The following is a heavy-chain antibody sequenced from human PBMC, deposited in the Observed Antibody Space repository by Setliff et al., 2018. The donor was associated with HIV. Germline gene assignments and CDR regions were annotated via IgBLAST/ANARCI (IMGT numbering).Heavy chain of an antibody. CDR3: ATSDYGGDSGHFQH. CDR2: IYPGDSDT. Sequence: GESLKISCKGSGYSFTTYWIAWLRQMPGKGLECMGIIYPGDSDTRYSPSFQGQVSISADKSISTAYLRWSSLTASDTAMYYCATSDYGGDSGHFQHWGQGTLVTVSS. V-gene: IGHV5-51*01. J-gene: IGHJ1*01. D-gene: IGHD2-21*01. CDR1: GYSFTTYW.